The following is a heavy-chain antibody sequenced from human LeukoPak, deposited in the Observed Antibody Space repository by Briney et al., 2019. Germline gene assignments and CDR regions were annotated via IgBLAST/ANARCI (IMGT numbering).Heavy chain of an antibody. D-gene: IGHD6-19*01. CDR3: ARDSSGWYRGFDY. Sequence: SETLSLTCSVSGGYISTYYWSWIRQPPGKGLEWIGYIYYSTSTNYNPSLKSRVTISVDTSKNQFSLKLSSVTAADTAVYYCARDSSGWYRGFDYWGQGTLVTVSS. CDR1: GGYISTYY. V-gene: IGHV4-59*01. J-gene: IGHJ4*02. CDR2: IYYSTST.